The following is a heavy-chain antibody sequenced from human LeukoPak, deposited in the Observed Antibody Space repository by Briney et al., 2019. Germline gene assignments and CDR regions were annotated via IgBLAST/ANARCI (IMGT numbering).Heavy chain of an antibody. Sequence: PSETLSLTCTVSGGSISSYSWSWIRQPPGKGLEWIGYICYSGSTNYNPSLKSRVTISGDTSKNQFSLKLSSVTAADTAVYHCARRYGSGTKSYFDNWGQGTVVTDSS. CDR3: ARRYGSGTKSYFDN. CDR2: ICYSGST. V-gene: IGHV4-59*01. CDR1: GGSISSYS. D-gene: IGHD3-10*01. J-gene: IGHJ4*02.